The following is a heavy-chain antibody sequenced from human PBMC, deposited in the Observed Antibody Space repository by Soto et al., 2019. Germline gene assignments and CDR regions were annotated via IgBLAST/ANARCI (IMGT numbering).Heavy chain of an antibody. Sequence: QVQLVQSGAELQKPGASVKVSCKASGYTFSNYYINWVRQAPGQGLEWVGVINPNGGTTMYAQKFQGRVNMTRDTSTNTIYMTLSSLRSEDTALYYCARDEGFCSGGSCTDWFDPWGQGTLVTVSS. CDR2: INPNGGTT. V-gene: IGHV1-46*01. J-gene: IGHJ5*02. D-gene: IGHD2-15*01. CDR3: ARDEGFCSGGSCTDWFDP. CDR1: GYTFSNYY.